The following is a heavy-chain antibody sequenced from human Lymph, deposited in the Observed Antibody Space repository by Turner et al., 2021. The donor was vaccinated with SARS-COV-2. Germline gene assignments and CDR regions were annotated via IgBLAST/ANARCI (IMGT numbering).Heavy chain of an antibody. D-gene: IGHD1-26*01. Sequence: QVQLVQSGAEVTKPGASLMASCKAPGYTFTSYDINWVRQATGQGHEWVGWMNPNSGNRGYAKKFQGRVNMTRNTSISTAYMELGSLRSEDTAVYYCARGRYSGGGMDVWGQGTTVTVSS. V-gene: IGHV1-8*02. CDR3: ARGRYSGGGMDV. CDR1: GYTFTSYD. CDR2: MNPNSGNR. J-gene: IGHJ6*02.